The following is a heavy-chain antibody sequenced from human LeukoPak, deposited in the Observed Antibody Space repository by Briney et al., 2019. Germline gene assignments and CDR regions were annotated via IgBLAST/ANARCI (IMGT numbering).Heavy chain of an antibody. CDR1: GGSFSSGY. J-gene: IGHJ3*02. CDR3: ARRSGVLRGSYLVGDYHPTNRAHAFDI. CDR2: IYHSGST. V-gene: IGHV4-59*08. D-gene: IGHD2-15*01. Sequence: PSETLSLACAMSGGSFSSGYWSWIRQPPGKGLEWIGYIYHSGSTYYNPSLKSRVTISVDRSKNQFSLKLSSVTAADTAVYYCARRSGVLRGSYLVGDYHPTNRAHAFDIWGQGTMVTVSS.